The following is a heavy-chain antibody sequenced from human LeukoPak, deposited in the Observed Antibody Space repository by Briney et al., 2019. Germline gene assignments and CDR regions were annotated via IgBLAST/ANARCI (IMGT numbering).Heavy chain of an antibody. CDR1: GFTFSRYS. Sequence: GGSLRLSCAASGFTFSRYSMNWVRQAPGKGLEWLSYISSSSSTIYYTDSVKGRFTISRDNAKNSLYLQMNSLRAEDTAVYYCARVTTPYSYGGSGYYAVPFDYWGQGTLVTVSS. D-gene: IGHD3-22*01. J-gene: IGHJ4*02. V-gene: IGHV3-48*01. CDR3: ARVTTPYSYGGSGYYAVPFDY. CDR2: ISSSSSTI.